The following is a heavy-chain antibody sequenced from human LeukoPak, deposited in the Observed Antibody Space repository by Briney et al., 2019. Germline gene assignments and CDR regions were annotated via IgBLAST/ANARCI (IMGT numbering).Heavy chain of an antibody. Sequence: SVKVSCKASGGTFSSYAISWVRQAPGQGLEWVGGIIPIFGTANYAQKFQGRVTITADESTSTAYMELSSLRSEDTAVYYCARLGYGDYQSYFDYWGQGTLVTVSS. V-gene: IGHV1-69*13. J-gene: IGHJ4*02. CDR3: ARLGYGDYQSYFDY. CDR2: IIPIFGTA. D-gene: IGHD4-17*01. CDR1: GGTFSSYA.